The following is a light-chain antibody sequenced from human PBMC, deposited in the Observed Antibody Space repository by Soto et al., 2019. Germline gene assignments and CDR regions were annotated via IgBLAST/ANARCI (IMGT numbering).Light chain of an antibody. CDR2: LGT. CDR1: QSLLHTSGATD. V-gene: IGKV2-28*01. J-gene: IGKJ1*01. Sequence: EIQITRLPLSLPVTESEPASMSCRSSQSLLHTSGATDLDWYLQKPWQSPQLLIFLGTYRHSGVPDRFSRSGAGTDFTVKVSTEEVEDVGAYYSMQALQPPPTFAQGSQVDIK. CDR3: MQALQPPPT.